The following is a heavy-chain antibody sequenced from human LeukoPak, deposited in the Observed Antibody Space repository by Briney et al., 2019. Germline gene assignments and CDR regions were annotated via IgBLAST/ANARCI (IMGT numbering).Heavy chain of an antibody. Sequence: PGGSLRLSCAASGFTFSSYAMHWVRQAPGKGLEWVAVISYDGSKKYYADSVKGRFTISRDNSQNTMYLQMNSLRGDDTAVYYCARVGRSGWVDLDYWGQGTLVSVSS. J-gene: IGHJ4*02. CDR3: ARVGRSGWVDLDY. CDR2: ISYDGSKK. D-gene: IGHD1-26*01. CDR1: GFTFSSYA. V-gene: IGHV3-30-3*01.